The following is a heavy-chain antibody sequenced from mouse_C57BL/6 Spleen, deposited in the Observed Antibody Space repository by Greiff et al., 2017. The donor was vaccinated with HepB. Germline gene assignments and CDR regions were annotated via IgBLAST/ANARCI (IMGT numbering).Heavy chain of an antibody. J-gene: IGHJ4*01. CDR2: IDPSDSYT. D-gene: IGHD3-3*01. V-gene: IGHV1-69*01. CDR3: ARRGDLYYAMDY. CDR1: GYTFTSYW. Sequence: QVQLKQPGAELVMPGASVKLSCKASGYTFTSYWMHWVKQRPGQGLEWIGEIDPSDSYTNYNQKFKGKSTLTVDKSSSTAYMQLSSLTSEDSAVYYCARRGDLYYAMDYWGQGTSVTVSS.